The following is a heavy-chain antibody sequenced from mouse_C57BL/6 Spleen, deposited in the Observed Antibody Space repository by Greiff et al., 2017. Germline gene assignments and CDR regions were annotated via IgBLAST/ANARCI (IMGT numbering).Heavy chain of an antibody. D-gene: IGHD1-1*01. CDR3: ARCDYYGSSYWFAY. Sequence: QVQLQQSGAELVKPGASVKISCKASGYAFSSYWMNWVKQRPGKGLEWIGQIYPGDGDTNYNGKFKGKATLTADKSSSTAYMQLSSLTSEDSAVYFCARCDYYGSSYWFAYWGQGTLVTVSA. J-gene: IGHJ3*01. CDR1: GYAFSSYW. CDR2: IYPGDGDT. V-gene: IGHV1-80*01.